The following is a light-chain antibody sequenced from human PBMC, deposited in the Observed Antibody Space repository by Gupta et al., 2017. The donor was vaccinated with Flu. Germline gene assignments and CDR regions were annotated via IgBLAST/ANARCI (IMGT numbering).Light chain of an antibody. CDR3: PSYTSPTTPLV. CDR1: SSDIVGCDY. J-gene: IGLJ3*02. Sequence: NTNYCTGTSSDIVGCDYVCWYHQHPGKAPKLLIYADSRRPSGVPNRFPCSKSATTASLHPPGLQAEEEAHYFWPSYTSPTTPLVFGGGTKLTVL. CDR2: ADS. V-gene: IGLV2-14*01.